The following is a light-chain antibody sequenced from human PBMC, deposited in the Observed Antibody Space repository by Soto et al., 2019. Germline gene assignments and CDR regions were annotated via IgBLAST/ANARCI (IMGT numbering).Light chain of an antibody. CDR2: DAS. CDR1: QSISSW. Sequence: DIPMTQSPSTLSASVGDRVTITCRASQSISSWLAWYQQKPGKAPQLLIYDASSLESGVPSRFSGSGSVTEFNLTISSLQPDDFATYYCEQYNSYPWTVGQWTKGEIK. CDR3: EQYNSYPWT. V-gene: IGKV1-5*01. J-gene: IGKJ1*01.